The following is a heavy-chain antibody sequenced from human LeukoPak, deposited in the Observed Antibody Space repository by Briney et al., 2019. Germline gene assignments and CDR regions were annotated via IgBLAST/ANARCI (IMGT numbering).Heavy chain of an antibody. CDR2: FYYTGST. CDR3: AGRTAATTRPFDY. CDR1: GVSIDSYH. J-gene: IGHJ4*02. Sequence: SETLSLTCSVSGVSIDSYHWSWIRQPPGKGLEWIGYFYYTGSTNYSPSFEGRVTISADTSKNQISLRLTSVTAADTAVYYCAGRTAATTRPFDYWGQGTLVTVSS. D-gene: IGHD2-21*02. V-gene: IGHV4-59*01.